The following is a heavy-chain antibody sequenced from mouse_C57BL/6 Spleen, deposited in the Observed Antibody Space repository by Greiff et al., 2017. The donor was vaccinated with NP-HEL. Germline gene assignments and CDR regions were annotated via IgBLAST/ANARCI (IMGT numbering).Heavy chain of an antibody. Sequence: EVKLVESGGGLVKPGGSLKLSCAASGFTFSSYAMSWVRQTPEKRLEWVATISDGGSYTYYPDNVKGRFTISRDNAKNNLYLQMSHLKSEDTAMYYCARDGTQATGNFDYWGQGTTLTVSS. J-gene: IGHJ2*01. CDR1: GFTFSSYA. CDR3: ARDGTQATGNFDY. CDR2: ISDGGSYT. D-gene: IGHD3-2*02. V-gene: IGHV5-4*01.